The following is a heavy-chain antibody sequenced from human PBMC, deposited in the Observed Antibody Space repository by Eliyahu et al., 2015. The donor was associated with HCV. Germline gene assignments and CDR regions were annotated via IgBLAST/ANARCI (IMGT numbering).Heavy chain of an antibody. CDR1: XGSXXXNRFY. CDR2: GYYSGTT. J-gene: IGHJ4*02. Sequence: QLQLQESGPGLVKPSETLSLACTVXXGSXXXNRFYWGWIRXSPGKGLEWIGSGYYSGTTAYNPSLKSRVTISVDTSKNQFSLTLDSVTAADTAVYYCARLTRYSSVWRGRIDYWGQGTRVSVSS. D-gene: IGHD6-19*01. V-gene: IGHV4-39*01. CDR3: ARLTRYSSVWRGRIDY.